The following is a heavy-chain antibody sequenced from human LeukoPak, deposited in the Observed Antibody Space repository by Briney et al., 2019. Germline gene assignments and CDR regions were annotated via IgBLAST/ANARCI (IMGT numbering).Heavy chain of an antibody. CDR3: TRDCGGDCYDNY. CDR2: IRSKANRYAT. D-gene: IGHD2-21*02. V-gene: IGHV3-73*01. Sequence: GGSLTLSCAASGFTFSGSAMHWVRQASGKGLEWVGRIRSKANRYATAYAASVKGRFTISRDDSKNTAYLQMNSLKTEDTAVYYCTRDCGGDCYDNYWGQGTLVTVSS. CDR1: GFTFSGSA. J-gene: IGHJ4*02.